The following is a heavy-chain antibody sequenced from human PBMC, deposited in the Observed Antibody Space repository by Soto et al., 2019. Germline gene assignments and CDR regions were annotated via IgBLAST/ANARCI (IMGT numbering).Heavy chain of an antibody. CDR3: ARERPDGSRLDP. CDR2: IYYSGST. Sequence: PSETLSLTCTVSGGSISSGDYYWSWFRQHPGKGLEWIGYIYYSGSTYYNPSLKSRVTISVDTSKNQFSLKLSSVTAADTAVYYCARERPDGSRLDPWGQGTLVTVSS. CDR1: GGSISSGDYY. V-gene: IGHV4-30-4*01. D-gene: IGHD6-13*01. J-gene: IGHJ5*02.